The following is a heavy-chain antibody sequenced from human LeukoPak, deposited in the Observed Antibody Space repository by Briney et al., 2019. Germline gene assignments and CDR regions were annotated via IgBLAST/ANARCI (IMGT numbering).Heavy chain of an antibody. CDR1: GGSISSYY. D-gene: IGHD3-22*01. J-gene: IGHJ6*03. Sequence: SETVSLTCTVSGGSISSYYWSWIRQPPGKGLEWIGYIYYSGSTNYNPSLKSRVTISVDTSKNQFSLKLSSVTAADTAVYYCARVYSHDGSGYYVYYYYYMDVWGKGTTVTISS. V-gene: IGHV4-59*01. CDR2: IYYSGST. CDR3: ARVYSHDGSGYYVYYYYYMDV.